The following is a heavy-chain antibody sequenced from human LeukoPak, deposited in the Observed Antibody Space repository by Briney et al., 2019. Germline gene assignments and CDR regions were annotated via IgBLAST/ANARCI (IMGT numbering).Heavy chain of an antibody. D-gene: IGHD5-18*01. V-gene: IGHV1-69*05. CDR2: IIPIFGTA. J-gene: IGHJ6*03. Sequence: ASVKVSCKASGGTFSSYAISWVRQAPGQGLEWMGRIIPIFGTASYAQKFQGRVTITTDESTSTAYMELSSLRSEDTAVYYCARNTWLQLWAGDYYYMDVWGKGTTVTVSS. CDR1: GGTFSSYA. CDR3: ARNTWLQLWAGDYYYMDV.